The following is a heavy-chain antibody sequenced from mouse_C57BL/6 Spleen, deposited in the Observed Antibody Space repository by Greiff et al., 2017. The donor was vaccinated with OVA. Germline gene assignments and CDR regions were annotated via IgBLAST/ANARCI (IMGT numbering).Heavy chain of an antibody. CDR2: IDPSDSYT. J-gene: IGHJ1*03. CDR1: GYTFTSYW. V-gene: IGHV1-50*01. D-gene: IGHD2-3*01. Sequence: QVQLQQPGAELVKPGASVKLSCKASGYTFTSYWMQWVKQRPGQGLEWIGEIDPSDSYTNYNQKFKGKATLTVDTSSSTAYMQLSSLTSEDSAVYYCARDDGPGYFDVWGTGTTVTVSS. CDR3: ARDDGPGYFDV.